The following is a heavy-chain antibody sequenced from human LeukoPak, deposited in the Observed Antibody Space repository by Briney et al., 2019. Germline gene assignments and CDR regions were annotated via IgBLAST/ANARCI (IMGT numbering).Heavy chain of an antibody. D-gene: IGHD2-8*01. Sequence: PSETLSLTCTVSGGSISSSSYYWGWIRQPPGKGLEWIGSIYYSGTTYYNPSLQSRVTISVDTAKNQFSLKVTSVTAADTAAYYCARDLSMADLGWFDPWGQGTLVTVSS. CDR2: IYYSGTT. CDR3: ARDLSMADLGWFDP. V-gene: IGHV4-39*07. CDR1: GGSISSSSYY. J-gene: IGHJ5*02.